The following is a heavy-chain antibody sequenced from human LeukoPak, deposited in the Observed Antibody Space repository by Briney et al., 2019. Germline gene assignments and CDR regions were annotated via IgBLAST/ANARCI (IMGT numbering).Heavy chain of an antibody. D-gene: IGHD4-17*01. Sequence: PGGSLRLSRAASGFTFSSYAMSWVRQAPGKGLEWVSAISGSGGSTYYADSVKGRFTISRDNSKNTLYLQMNSLRAEDTAVYYCAKVLSHYGDYEGVDYWGQGTLVTVSS. CDR2: ISGSGGST. J-gene: IGHJ4*02. CDR3: AKVLSHYGDYEGVDY. V-gene: IGHV3-23*01. CDR1: GFTFSSYA.